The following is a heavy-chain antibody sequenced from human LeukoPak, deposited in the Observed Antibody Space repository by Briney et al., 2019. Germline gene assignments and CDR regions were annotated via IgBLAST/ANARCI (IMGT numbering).Heavy chain of an antibody. CDR1: GYTFTGYY. V-gene: IGHV1-2*02. Sequence: GASVKVSCKASGYTFTGYYMHWVRQAPGQGLEWMGWINPNSGGTNYAQKLQGRVTMTRDTSISTAYMELSRLRSDDTAVYYCAREGHDYGDYHFDYWGQGTLVTVSS. J-gene: IGHJ4*02. CDR3: AREGHDYGDYHFDY. D-gene: IGHD4-17*01. CDR2: INPNSGGT.